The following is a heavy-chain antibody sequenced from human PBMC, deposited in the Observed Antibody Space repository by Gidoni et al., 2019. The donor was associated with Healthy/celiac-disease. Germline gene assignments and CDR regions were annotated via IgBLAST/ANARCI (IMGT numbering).Heavy chain of an antibody. J-gene: IGHJ6*02. CDR3: ARAGVDYDFWSGYYNYYYGMDV. CDR1: GYTVTSYG. V-gene: IGHV1-18*01. Sequence: QVQLVQYGAEVKKPGASGKVSCKASGYTVTSYGISWVRQAHGQGLEWMGWISAYNGNTNYAQKLQGSVTMTTATSTITASMVLRGLRSDATAVYYCARAGVDYDFWSGYYNYYYGMDVWGQGPTVTVSS. D-gene: IGHD3-3*01. CDR2: ISAYNGNT.